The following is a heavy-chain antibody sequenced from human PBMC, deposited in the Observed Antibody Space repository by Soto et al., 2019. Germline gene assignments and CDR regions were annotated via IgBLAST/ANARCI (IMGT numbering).Heavy chain of an antibody. CDR2: INPSDDAT. V-gene: IGHV1-46*01. Sequence: ASVKVSCKASGYTFTRYYMHWVRQAPGQGLEWMGIINPSDDATSYAEKFQGRITMTKDTSTSTVYMEMSSLRSEDTAVYYCARDLTREGDYYDRSGYYLDYWGQGTLVTVSS. J-gene: IGHJ4*02. CDR3: ARDLTREGDYYDRSGYYLDY. D-gene: IGHD3-22*01. CDR1: GYTFTRYY.